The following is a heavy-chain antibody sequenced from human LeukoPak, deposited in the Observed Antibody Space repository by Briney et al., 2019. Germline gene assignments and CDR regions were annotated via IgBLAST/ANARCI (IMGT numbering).Heavy chain of an antibody. V-gene: IGHV1-69*04. CDR2: IIPILGIA. Sequence: SVKVSCKSSGGTFSSYAIIWVRQAPGQGLEWMGRIIPILGIANYAQKFQGRVTITADKSTSTAYMELSSLRSEDTAVYYCARYYDSSGYTFDYWGQGTLVTVSS. J-gene: IGHJ4*02. D-gene: IGHD3-22*01. CDR3: ARYYDSSGYTFDY. CDR1: GGTFSSYA.